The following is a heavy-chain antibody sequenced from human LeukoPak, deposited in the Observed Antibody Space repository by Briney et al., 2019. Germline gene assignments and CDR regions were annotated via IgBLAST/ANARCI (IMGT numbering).Heavy chain of an antibody. D-gene: IGHD4-23*01. Sequence: GGSLRLSCAASGFTFSSYWMSWVRQAPGKGLEWVANIKKDGSEKYYVDSVKGRFTISRDNAKNSLYLQMNSLRVEDTAVYYCARLGTVVVVRDPGYWGQGTLVTVSS. CDR1: GFTFSSYW. V-gene: IGHV3-7*05. CDR2: IKKDGSEK. J-gene: IGHJ4*02. CDR3: ARLGTVVVVRDPGY.